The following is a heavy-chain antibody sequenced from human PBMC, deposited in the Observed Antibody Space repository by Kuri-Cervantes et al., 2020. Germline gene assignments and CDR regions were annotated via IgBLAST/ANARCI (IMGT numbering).Heavy chain of an antibody. CDR2: ISSSSSYI. D-gene: IGHD3-22*01. Sequence: GGSLRLSCAASGFTFSSYSMNWVRQAPGKGLEWVSSISSSSSYIYYADSVKGRFTISRDNAKNSLYLQMNSLRAEDTAVYYCATVKYYYDSSGYYYLKPYYYYYGMDVWGQGTTVTVSS. CDR1: GFTFSSYS. J-gene: IGHJ6*02. CDR3: ATVKYYYDSSGYYYLKPYYYYYGMDV. V-gene: IGHV3-21*01.